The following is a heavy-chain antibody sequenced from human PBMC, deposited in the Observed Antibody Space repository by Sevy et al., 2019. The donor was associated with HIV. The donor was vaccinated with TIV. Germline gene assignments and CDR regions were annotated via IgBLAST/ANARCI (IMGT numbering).Heavy chain of an antibody. CDR2: ISYDGSNK. V-gene: IGHV3-30-3*01. J-gene: IGHJ5*02. D-gene: IGHD4-4*01. CDR3: ARDQHDYSGNLRTGWFDP. CDR1: GFTFSSYA. Sequence: GGSLRLSCAASGFTFSSYAMHWVRQAPGKGLEWLAVISYDGSNKYYADSVQGRFTISRDNSKNTLYLQMNSLRAEDTAVYYCARDQHDYSGNLRTGWFDPWGQGTLVTVSS.